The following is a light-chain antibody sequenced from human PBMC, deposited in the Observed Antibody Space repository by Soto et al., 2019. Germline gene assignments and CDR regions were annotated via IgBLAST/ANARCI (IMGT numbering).Light chain of an antibody. J-gene: IGKJ2*01. Sequence: EIVLTQSPATLYVSPGQSATLSCRASQSISSSNLARYQQKPGQAPRHLIYGTSSRATGIPARFSGSGSGTEFTLTDSSLQSEDFAEYYCQQYNNWPPYTVGQGTKLEIK. V-gene: IGKV3-15*01. CDR1: QSISSSN. CDR3: QQYNNWPPYT. CDR2: GTS.